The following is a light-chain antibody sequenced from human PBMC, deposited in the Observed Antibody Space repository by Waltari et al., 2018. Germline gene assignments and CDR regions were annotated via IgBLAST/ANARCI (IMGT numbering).Light chain of an antibody. CDR3: QHYGDSPDT. CDR2: AVS. J-gene: IGKJ2*01. CDR1: QSVANNY. Sequence: VLTQSPGTLSLSPGERATPSCRASQSVANNYLGWYQQKPGQPPRLLIYAVSFRATGIPDRFSGSGSGADFTLTIDRLEPEDFAVYYCQHYGDSPDTFGQGTRLQIK. V-gene: IGKV3-20*01.